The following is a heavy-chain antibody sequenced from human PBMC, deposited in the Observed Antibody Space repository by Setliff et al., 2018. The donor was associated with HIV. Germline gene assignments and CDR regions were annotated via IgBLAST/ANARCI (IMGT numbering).Heavy chain of an antibody. V-gene: IGHV4-4*07. CDR1: GGSISSYY. J-gene: IGHJ4*02. Sequence: SETLSLTCTVSGGSISSYYWSWIRQPAGKGLEWIGHVYTSGSTSGSTNYNPSLKSRVTISVDMSKNQFSLKLNSVTAADTAVYYCARRVVAASTFDYWGQGTLVTVPQ. CDR3: ARRVVAASTFDY. CDR2: VYTSGSTSGST. D-gene: IGHD2-15*01.